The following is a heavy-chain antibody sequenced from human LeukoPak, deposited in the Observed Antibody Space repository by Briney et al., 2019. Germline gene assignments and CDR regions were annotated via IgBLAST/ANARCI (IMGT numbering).Heavy chain of an antibody. J-gene: IGHJ5*02. Sequence: ASVKVFCKASGGTFSSYAISWVRQAPGQGLEWMGRIIPILGIANYAQKFQGRVTITADKSTSTAYMELSSLRSEDTAVYYCARGGGYDILTGYYLMYPWGQGTLVTVSS. CDR2: IIPILGIA. CDR3: ARGGGYDILTGYYLMYP. V-gene: IGHV1-69*04. CDR1: GGTFSSYA. D-gene: IGHD3-9*01.